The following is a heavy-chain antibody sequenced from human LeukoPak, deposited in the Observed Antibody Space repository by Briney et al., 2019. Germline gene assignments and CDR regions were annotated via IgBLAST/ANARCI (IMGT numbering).Heavy chain of an antibody. J-gene: IGHJ4*02. Sequence: PGGSLRLSCAASGFTFSSYGMHWVRQAPGKGLEWVAVISYDGSNKYYADSVKGRFTISRDNSKNTLYLQMNSLRAEDTAVYYCAKLVDTAMFDYWGQRTLVTVSS. CDR1: GFTFSSYG. CDR2: ISYDGSNK. D-gene: IGHD5-18*01. CDR3: AKLVDTAMFDY. V-gene: IGHV3-30*18.